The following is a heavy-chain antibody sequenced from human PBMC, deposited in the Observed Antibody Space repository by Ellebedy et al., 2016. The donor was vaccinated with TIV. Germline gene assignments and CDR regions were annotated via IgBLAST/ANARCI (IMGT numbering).Heavy chain of an antibody. Sequence: PGGSLRLSCVGSGFTIGNYWMSWVRQFTRVGLEWVANIKQDGSSKGHADSVKGRFTISRDNTKNLLFLQMNSLRAEDPAVYYCAREGTPFSRDYWGEGTLVTVSS. CDR1: GFTIGNYW. J-gene: IGHJ4*02. CDR3: AREGTPFSRDY. V-gene: IGHV3-7*03. CDR2: IKQDGSSK. D-gene: IGHD2-2*01.